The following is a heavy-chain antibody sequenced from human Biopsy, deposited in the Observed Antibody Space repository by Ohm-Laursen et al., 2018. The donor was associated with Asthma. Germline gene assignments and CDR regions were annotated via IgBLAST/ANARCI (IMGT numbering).Heavy chain of an antibody. V-gene: IGHV1-2*06. J-gene: IGHJ5*02. Sequence: ASVKVSCNASGYTFIGCHIHWMRQAPGQGLEWMGRINPNSGGTNYAQKFQGRVTMTRDTSISTAYMEVSRLRSDDTAVYYRARGQKSAGDRWFDPWGQGTLVTVSS. D-gene: IGHD6-13*01. CDR3: ARGQKSAGDRWFDP. CDR2: INPNSGGT. CDR1: GYTFIGCH.